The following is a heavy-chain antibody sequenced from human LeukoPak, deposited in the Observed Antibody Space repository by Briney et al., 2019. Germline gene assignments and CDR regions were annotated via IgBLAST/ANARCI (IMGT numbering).Heavy chain of an antibody. CDR2: MSSSGSSI. CDR3: ATIGAMDAFDI. V-gene: IGHV3-48*03. Sequence: GGSLRLSCEASGFSFSRHEMNWVRQAPGKGLEWVSYMSSSGSSIHYADSVKGRFTISRDNAKNSLHRQVNNLRVEDTAIYYYATIGAMDAFDIWGQGTMVTVSS. CDR1: GFSFSRHE. D-gene: IGHD2-2*01. J-gene: IGHJ3*02.